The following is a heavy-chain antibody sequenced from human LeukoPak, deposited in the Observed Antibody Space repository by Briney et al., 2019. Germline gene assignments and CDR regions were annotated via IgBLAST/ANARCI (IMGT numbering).Heavy chain of an antibody. D-gene: IGHD3-10*02. CDR2: ISGSGGST. CDR3: AKMPSPRVSGELLSFDY. CDR1: GFTFSSYA. V-gene: IGHV3-23*01. J-gene: IGHJ4*02. Sequence: GGSLRLSCAASGFTFSSYAMSWVRQAPGKGLEWVSAISGSGGSTYYADSVKGRFTISRDNSKNTLYLQMNSLRAEDTAVYYCAKMPSPRVSGELLSFDYWGQGTLVTVSS.